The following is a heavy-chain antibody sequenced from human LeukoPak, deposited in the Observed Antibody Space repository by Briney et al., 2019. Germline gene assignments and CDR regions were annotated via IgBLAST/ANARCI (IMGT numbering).Heavy chain of an antibody. V-gene: IGHV4-34*01. Sequence: PSETLSLTCAVYGGSFSDYCWSWIRQPPGKGLEWIGEINHSGSTNYNPSLKSRVTISVDTSKNQFSLKLSSVTAADTAVYYCARKGARPDYWGQGTLVTVSS. D-gene: IGHD6-6*01. CDR1: GGSFSDYC. CDR2: INHSGST. CDR3: ARKGARPDY. J-gene: IGHJ4*02.